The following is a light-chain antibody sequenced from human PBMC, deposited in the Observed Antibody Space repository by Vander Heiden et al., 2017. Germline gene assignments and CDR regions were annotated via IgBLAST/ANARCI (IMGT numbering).Light chain of an antibody. CDR2: AAS. J-gene: IGKJ2*01. Sequence: DIQMTPSSSVTAASGGDRVTITWPASQGSSLVAWFQQKPGKVPERLIYAASTLQGGVPSRFSGSGSGTEFTLTISSLQPEDFATYYCLQHNYYPYTFGQGTKLEIK. CDR3: LQHNYYPYT. V-gene: IGKV1-17*03. CDR1: QGSSL.